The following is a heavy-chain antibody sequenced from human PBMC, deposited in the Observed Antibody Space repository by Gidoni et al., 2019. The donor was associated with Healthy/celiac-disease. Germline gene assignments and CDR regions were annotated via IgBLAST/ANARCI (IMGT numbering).Heavy chain of an antibody. CDR1: GYTFTDSY. D-gene: IGHD3-16*01. CDR3: ARDAVVGTFGGAIDY. J-gene: IGHJ4*02. CDR2: INPNRGGT. V-gene: IGHV1-2*02. Sequence: QVQLVQSGAEVKKPGASVKVSCQASGYTFTDSYMHCVRQAPGTGLEWMGWINPNRGGTNYAQEFQGRVTMTRDTSISTAYMGLSRLRSDDTAVYYCARDAVVGTFGGAIDYWGQGTLVTVSS.